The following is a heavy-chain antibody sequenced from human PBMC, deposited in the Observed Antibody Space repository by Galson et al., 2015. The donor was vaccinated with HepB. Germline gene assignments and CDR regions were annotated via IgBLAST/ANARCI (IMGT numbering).Heavy chain of an antibody. V-gene: IGHV3-66*01. CDR2: IDSGGSR. CDR3: ARVDLDAFDI. CDR1: GLTVSANY. J-gene: IGHJ3*02. D-gene: IGHD3/OR15-3a*01. Sequence: SLRLSCAASGLTVSANYMSWVRQAPGKGLEWVSGIDSGGSRYYADSVKDELTISRDNSKNTMYLQMNSLRAEDTAVYYCARVDLDAFDIWGQGTMVTVSS.